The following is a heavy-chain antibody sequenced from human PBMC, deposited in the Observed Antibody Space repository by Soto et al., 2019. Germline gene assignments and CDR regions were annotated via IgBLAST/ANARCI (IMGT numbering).Heavy chain of an antibody. CDR1: GFTFGDYA. CDR2: IRSKAYGGTT. J-gene: IGHJ4*02. V-gene: IGHV3-49*03. Sequence: PGGSLRLSCTASGFTFGDYAMSWFRQAPGKGLEWVGFIRSKAYGGTTEYAASVKGRFTISRDDSKSIAYLQMNSLKTEDTAVYYCTRDVGSSSWFQHGYFDYWGQGTLVTVSS. D-gene: IGHD6-13*01. CDR3: TRDVGSSSWFQHGYFDY.